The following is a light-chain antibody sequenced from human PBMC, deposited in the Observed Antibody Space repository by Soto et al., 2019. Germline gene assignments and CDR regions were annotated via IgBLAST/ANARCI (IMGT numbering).Light chain of an antibody. J-gene: IGKJ5*01. CDR2: GAS. CDR1: QSIRSL. CDR3: QQYNNWPIT. Sequence: EVVMRQSPATLSVSPGERATLSCRAAQSIRSLLAWYQHKPGQAPRLLIYGASTRATAIPARFTGSGSGTEFTLTISSLQSEDFAVYYCQQYNNWPITFGPGTRLEI. V-gene: IGKV3-15*01.